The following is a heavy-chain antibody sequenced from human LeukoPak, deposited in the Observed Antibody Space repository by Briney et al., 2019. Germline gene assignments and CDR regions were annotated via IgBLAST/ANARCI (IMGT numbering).Heavy chain of an antibody. CDR3: AKDLFYGDPTHYFDY. J-gene: IGHJ4*02. CDR1: GFTFSSYG. Sequence: PGRSLRLSCAASGFTFSSYGMHLVRQAPGKGLEWVAVISYDGSNKYYADSVKGRVTISRDNSKNTLYLQMNSLRAEDTAVYYCAKDLFYGDPTHYFDYWGQGTLVTVSS. CDR2: ISYDGSNK. V-gene: IGHV3-30*18. D-gene: IGHD4-17*01.